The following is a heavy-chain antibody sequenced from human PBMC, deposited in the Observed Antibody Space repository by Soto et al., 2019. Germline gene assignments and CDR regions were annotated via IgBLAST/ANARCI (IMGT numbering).Heavy chain of an antibody. CDR3: ARGRSARVYLCAFDI. CDR2: IIPIFGTA. CDR1: GGTFSSYA. Sequence: GASVKVSWKASGGTFSSYAISWVRQAPGQGLEWMGGIIPIFGTANYAQKFQGRVTITADESTSTAYMELSSLRSEDTAVYYCARGRSARVYLCAFDIWGQGTMVTVSS. J-gene: IGHJ3*02. D-gene: IGHD1-26*01. V-gene: IGHV1-69*13.